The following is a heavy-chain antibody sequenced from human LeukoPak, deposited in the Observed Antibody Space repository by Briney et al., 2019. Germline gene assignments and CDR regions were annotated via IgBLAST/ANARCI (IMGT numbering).Heavy chain of an antibody. D-gene: IGHD6-13*01. V-gene: IGHV3-30*02. Sequence: GGSLRLSCAASGFTFSSYGMHWVRQAPGKGLEWVAFIRYDGSNKYYADSVKGRFTISKDNSKNTLYLQMNSLRAEDTAVYYCAKDLDLAAAGTGMDYWGQGTLVTVSS. CDR1: GFTFSSYG. J-gene: IGHJ4*02. CDR3: AKDLDLAAAGTGMDY. CDR2: IRYDGSNK.